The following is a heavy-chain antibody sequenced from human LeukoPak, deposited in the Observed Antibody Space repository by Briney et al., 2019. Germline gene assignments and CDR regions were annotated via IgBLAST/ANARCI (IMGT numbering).Heavy chain of an antibody. D-gene: IGHD2-15*01. Sequence: NPSETLSLTCAVYGGSFSGYYWSWIRQPPGKGLEWIGEINHSGSTNYNPSLKSRVTISLDTSKNQFSLKLSSVTAADTAVYYCARDTPTAYCSGGSCYFDYWGQGTLVTVSS. CDR2: INHSGST. CDR3: ARDTPTAYCSGGSCYFDY. V-gene: IGHV4-34*01. J-gene: IGHJ4*02. CDR1: GGSFSGYY.